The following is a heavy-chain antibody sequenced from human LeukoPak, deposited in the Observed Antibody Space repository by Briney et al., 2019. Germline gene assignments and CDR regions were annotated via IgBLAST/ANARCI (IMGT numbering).Heavy chain of an antibody. CDR1: GFTFSSYA. CDR3: ARGVSGTMIRGVFDP. CDR2: ISGSGGST. V-gene: IGHV3-23*01. Sequence: GGSLRLSCAASGFTFSSYAMNWVRQAPGKGLEWVLGISGSGGSTYSADSVKGRFTISRDNSKNTLYLQMNSLRADDTAVYYCARGVSGTMIRGVFDPWGQGTLVTVSS. J-gene: IGHJ5*02. D-gene: IGHD3-10*01.